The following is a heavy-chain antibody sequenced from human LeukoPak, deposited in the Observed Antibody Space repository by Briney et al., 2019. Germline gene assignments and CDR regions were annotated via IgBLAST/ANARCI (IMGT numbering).Heavy chain of an antibody. CDR3: AKEYSSAWYVIDY. V-gene: IGHV3-23*01. Sequence: GGSLRLSCAASGFTFSSYAMSWVRQAPGKGLEWVSFISDSGGTTYYADSVKGRFTISRDNSKNTLYLQMSSLRAEDTAVYYCAKEYSSAWYVIDYWGQGTLVTVSS. J-gene: IGHJ4*02. D-gene: IGHD6-19*01. CDR1: GFTFSSYA. CDR2: ISDSGGTT.